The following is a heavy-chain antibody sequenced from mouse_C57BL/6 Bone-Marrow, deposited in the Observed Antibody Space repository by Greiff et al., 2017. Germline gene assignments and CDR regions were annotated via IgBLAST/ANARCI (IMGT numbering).Heavy chain of an antibody. Sequence: EVKLMESGGGLVQPGGSLSLSCAASGFTFTDYYISWVRQPPGKALEWLGFIRTKAHGYTTEYSAYVKGRFTISRDNSQSFLYLHMNALRAEDSSTYYCARCPDGYDVPYAMDYWGQGTSVTVSS. CDR3: ARCPDGYDVPYAMDY. CDR1: GFTFTDYY. J-gene: IGHJ4*01. V-gene: IGHV7-3*01. D-gene: IGHD2-2*01. CDR2: IRTKAHGYTT.